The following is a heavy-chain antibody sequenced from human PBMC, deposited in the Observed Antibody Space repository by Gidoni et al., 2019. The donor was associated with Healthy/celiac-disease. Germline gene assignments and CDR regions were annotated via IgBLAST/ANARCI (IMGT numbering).Heavy chain of an antibody. CDR1: GLTVSSNY. CDR2: IDSGGST. J-gene: IGHJ4*02. Sequence: EVQLVENGGGLIQPGGSLRLSCAPSGLTVSSNYMSWVRQAPGKGLGWVSVIDSGGSTYYADSVKSRFTISRDNSKNTLYLQMSSLRAEDTDVYYCARLNYYDSSGEFDYWGRGTLVTVSS. D-gene: IGHD3-22*01. CDR3: ARLNYYDSSGEFDY. V-gene: IGHV3-53*02.